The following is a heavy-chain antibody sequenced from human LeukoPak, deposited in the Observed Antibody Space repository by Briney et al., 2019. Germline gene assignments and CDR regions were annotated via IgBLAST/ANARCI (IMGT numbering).Heavy chain of an antibody. D-gene: IGHD6-13*01. CDR2: IDPSDSYT. Sequence: GESLKISCKGSGCSFTSYWITWVRQMPGKGLEWMGRIDPSDSYTNYSPSFQGHVTISTDKSISTAYLQWSSLKASDTAIYYCARRDSSSYYYWGQGTLVTVSS. CDR3: ARRDSSSYYY. CDR1: GCSFTSYW. J-gene: IGHJ4*02. V-gene: IGHV5-10-1*01.